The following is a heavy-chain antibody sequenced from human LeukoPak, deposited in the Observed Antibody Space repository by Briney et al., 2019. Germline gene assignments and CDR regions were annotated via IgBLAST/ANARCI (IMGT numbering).Heavy chain of an antibody. D-gene: IGHD6-13*01. V-gene: IGHV1-69*06. Sequence: SVKVSCKASGGTFSSYSISWVRQAPGQGLEWMGGIIPVFGTSNYAQKFQGRVTITADKSASTAYMELRSLRSDDTAVYYCARVSTYSSSWYVRYYYYMDVWGKGTTVTVSS. J-gene: IGHJ6*03. CDR2: IIPVFGTS. CDR3: ARVSTYSSSWYVRYYYYMDV. CDR1: GGTFSSYS.